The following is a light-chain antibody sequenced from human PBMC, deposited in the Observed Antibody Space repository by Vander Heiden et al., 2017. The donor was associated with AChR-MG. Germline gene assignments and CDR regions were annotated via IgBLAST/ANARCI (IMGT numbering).Light chain of an antibody. Sequence: EIVLTQSPGTLSLSPGDRATLSCRASQSVNSRYLAWYQQKPGEAPRLLIYGASSRSTGIPDRFSGSGSGTDFTLTISRLEPEDFAVYYCQQYGSSPMTFGQGTKVEIK. CDR2: GAS. V-gene: IGKV3-20*01. J-gene: IGKJ1*01. CDR3: QQYGSSPMT. CDR1: QSVNSRY.